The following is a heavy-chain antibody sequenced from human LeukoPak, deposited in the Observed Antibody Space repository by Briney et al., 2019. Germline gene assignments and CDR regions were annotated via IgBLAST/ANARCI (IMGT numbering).Heavy chain of an antibody. V-gene: IGHV3-21*04. Sequence: GGSLRLSCAASGFTFSSYSMNWIRQAPGKGLEWVSSISSSTSYIYYADSVKGRFTISRDNSKNTLYLQMNSLRAEDTAVYYCARDLHIFNFDYWGQGTLVTVSS. CDR2: ISSSTSYI. D-gene: IGHD2-21*01. J-gene: IGHJ4*02. CDR1: GFTFSSYS. CDR3: ARDLHIFNFDY.